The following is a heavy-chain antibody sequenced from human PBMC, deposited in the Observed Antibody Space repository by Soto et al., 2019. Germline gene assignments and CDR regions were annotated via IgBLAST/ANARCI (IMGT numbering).Heavy chain of an antibody. CDR3: ARAGAALVRGSIGGVDY. CDR1: GGAFNGYY. V-gene: IGHV4-34*01. CDR2: INHSGTV. D-gene: IGHD3-10*01. J-gene: IGHJ4*02. Sequence: QVHLQQWGAGLLKPSETLSLTCAVNGGAFNGYYWTWIRQSPGKGLQWIGEINHSGTVDYNPSLKSRVTFSIDTSKKQFSLTLTSVTAADTAVSYCARAGAALVRGSIGGVDYWGQGTLVTVSS.